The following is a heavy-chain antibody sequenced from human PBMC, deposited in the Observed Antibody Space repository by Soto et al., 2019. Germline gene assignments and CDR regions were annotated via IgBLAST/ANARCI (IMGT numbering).Heavy chain of an antibody. V-gene: IGHV4-31*03. J-gene: IGHJ5*02. CDR1: GGSISSPNFY. CDR2: IYYNGTT. D-gene: IGHD6-13*01. Sequence: PSETLSLTCTVSGGSISSPNFYWSWIRQHPGKGLEWIGHIYYNGTTYYNQTLKSRVSISVDTSKNQFSLKLSSVTAADTAVYYFAKEGGQQLVLGYNWFDPWGQGTLVTVS. CDR3: AKEGGQQLVLGYNWFDP.